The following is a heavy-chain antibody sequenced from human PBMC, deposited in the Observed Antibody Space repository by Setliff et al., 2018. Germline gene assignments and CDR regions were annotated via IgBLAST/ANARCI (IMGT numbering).Heavy chain of an antibody. J-gene: IGHJ5*01. CDR3: ARARYCSGGRCYWTWLDS. CDR2: ISYTGST. CDR1: GDSIFDNY. V-gene: IGHV4-59*08. D-gene: IGHD2-15*01. Sequence: PSETLSLTCSVSGDSIFDNYWSWIRQSPGRGLEWIAYISYTGSTNYNPSLKSRVTTSIDTSKNQFSLKLSSVTAADTAVYYCARARYCSGGRCYWTWLDSWAQGTLVTVSS.